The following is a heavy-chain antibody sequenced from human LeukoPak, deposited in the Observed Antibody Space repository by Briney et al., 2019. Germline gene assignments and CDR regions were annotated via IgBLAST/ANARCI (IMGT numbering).Heavy chain of an antibody. CDR2: ISSSGSTI. Sequence: PGGSLRLSCAASGFTFSDYYMSWIRQAPGKGLEWVSYISSSGSTIYCADSVKGRFTISRDNAKNSLYLQMNSLRAEDTAVYYCARDQYCTNGVCYFIDYWGQGTLVTVSS. CDR1: GFTFSDYY. CDR3: ARDQYCTNGVCYFIDY. D-gene: IGHD2-8*01. J-gene: IGHJ4*02. V-gene: IGHV3-11*04.